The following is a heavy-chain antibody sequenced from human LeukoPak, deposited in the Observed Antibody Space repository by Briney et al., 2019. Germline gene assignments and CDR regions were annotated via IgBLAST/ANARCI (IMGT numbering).Heavy chain of an antibody. CDR1: GFTFSSYG. CDR3: ARDHMPSAFDI. Sequence: GGSLRLSCAASGFTFSSYGMHWVRQAPGKGLEWVAVISYDGSNKYYADSVKGRFTISRDNSKNTLYLQMNSLRAEDTAVYYCARDHMPSAFDIWGQGTMVTVSS. J-gene: IGHJ3*02. CDR2: ISYDGSNK. V-gene: IGHV3-30*03. D-gene: IGHD2-2*01.